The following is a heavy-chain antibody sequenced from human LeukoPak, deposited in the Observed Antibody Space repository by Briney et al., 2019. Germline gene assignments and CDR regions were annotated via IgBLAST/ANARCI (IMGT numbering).Heavy chain of an antibody. CDR1: GFTFSDYY. J-gene: IGHJ3*02. V-gene: IGHV3-11*04. D-gene: IGHD3-22*01. Sequence: GGSLRLSCAASGFTFSDYYMSWIRQAPGKGLEWVSYISSSGSTIYYADSVKGRFTISRDNAKNSLYLQMNSLRAEDTAVYYCARGDYYDSSGFYHDAFDIWGQGTMVTVSS. CDR3: ARGDYYDSSGFYHDAFDI. CDR2: ISSSGSTI.